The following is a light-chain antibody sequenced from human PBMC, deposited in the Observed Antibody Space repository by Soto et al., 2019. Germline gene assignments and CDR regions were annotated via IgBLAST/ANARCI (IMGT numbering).Light chain of an antibody. V-gene: IGLV2-8*01. CDR3: SSYAGSNILV. CDR2: EVS. J-gene: IGLJ2*01. Sequence: QSALTQPPSASGSPGQSVTISCTGTSSDVGGYNFVSWYQQHPGKAPKLMIYEVSERPSGVPDRFSGSKSGNTASLTVSGLQAEDEADYYCSSYAGSNILVFGGWTNLTVL. CDR1: SSDVGGYNF.